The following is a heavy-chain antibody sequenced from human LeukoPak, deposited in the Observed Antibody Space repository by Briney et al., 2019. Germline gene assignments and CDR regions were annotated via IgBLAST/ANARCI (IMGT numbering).Heavy chain of an antibody. V-gene: IGHV4-38-2*01. CDR3: ARSDTAMVTGY. CDR2: IYHSGST. CDR1: GYSISSGYY. D-gene: IGHD5-18*01. J-gene: IGHJ4*02. Sequence: SETLYLTCAVSGYSISSGYYWGWIRQPPGKGLEWIGSIYHSGSTYYNPSLKSRVTISVDTSKNQFSLKLSSVTAADTAVYYCARSDTAMVTGYWGQGTLVTVSS.